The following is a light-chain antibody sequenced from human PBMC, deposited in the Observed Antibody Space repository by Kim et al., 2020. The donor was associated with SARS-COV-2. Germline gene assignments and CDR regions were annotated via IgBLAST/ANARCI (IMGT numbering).Light chain of an antibody. J-gene: IGKJ1*01. Sequence: DIQMTQSPSSLSASVGDRVTITCRASEDISDYLVWYQQKPGKVPKPLMFAASTLHSGVPSRFSGIRSGTDFTLTISSLQPEDAATYYCQNYNTAPWTFGQGTNVDIK. CDR1: EDISDY. CDR2: AAS. V-gene: IGKV1-27*01. CDR3: QNYNTAPWT.